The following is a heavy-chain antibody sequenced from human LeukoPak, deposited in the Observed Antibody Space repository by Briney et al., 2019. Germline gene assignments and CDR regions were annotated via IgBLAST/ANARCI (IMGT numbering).Heavy chain of an antibody. J-gene: IGHJ4*02. CDR3: ARGLAVDY. V-gene: IGHV3-7*01. CDR2: IKQDGSEK. CDR1: GFTFSSYW. Sequence: SWGSLRLSCAASGFTFSSYWMSWVRQAPGKGLEWVAHIKQDGSEKYYVDSVKGRFTISRDTAKNSLYLQMNSLSAEDTAVYYCARGLAVDYWGQGTLVTVSS. D-gene: IGHD6-19*01.